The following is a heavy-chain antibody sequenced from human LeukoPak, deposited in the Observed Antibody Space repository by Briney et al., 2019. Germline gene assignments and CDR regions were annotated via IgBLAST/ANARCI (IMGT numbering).Heavy chain of an antibody. CDR1: GYTFTSYG. CDR2: ISGDSGDT. Sequence: GASVKVSCKASGYTFTSYGISWVRQAPGQGLEWMGRISGDSGDTKYAQKFQDRVTMSTDTSTSTAYMELRSLRSDDTAVYYCARDAPAWSRDYWGQGTLVTVSS. V-gene: IGHV1-18*01. CDR3: ARDAPAWSRDY. D-gene: IGHD2-8*02. J-gene: IGHJ4*02.